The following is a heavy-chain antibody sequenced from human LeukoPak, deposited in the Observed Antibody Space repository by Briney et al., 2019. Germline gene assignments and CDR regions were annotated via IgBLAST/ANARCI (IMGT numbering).Heavy chain of an antibody. CDR1: GGTFSSYA. J-gene: IGHJ4*02. CDR2: IIPILGIA. V-gene: IGHV1-69*04. CDR3: ARASRYYDSSGYPFDY. Sequence: SVKVSCKASGGTFSSYAISWVRQAPGQGLEWMGRIIPILGIANYAQKFQGRVTITADKSTSTAYMELSSLRSEDTAVYYCARASRYYDSSGYPFDYWGQGTLVTVSS. D-gene: IGHD3-22*01.